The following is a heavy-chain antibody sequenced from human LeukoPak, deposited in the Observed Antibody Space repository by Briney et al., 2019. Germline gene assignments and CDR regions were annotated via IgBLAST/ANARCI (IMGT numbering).Heavy chain of an antibody. V-gene: IGHV4-59*01. J-gene: IGHJ4*02. D-gene: IGHD6-19*01. CDR1: DGSISSFY. CDR2: IYYSGST. CDR3: ARAPARYSSGWYYFDY. Sequence: SETLSLTCTVSDGSISSFYWSWIRRPPGKGREWIGYIYYSGSTNYNPPLKSRVTISVDTSKNQFSLKLSSVTAADTAVYYCARAPARYSSGWYYFDYWGQGTLVTVSS.